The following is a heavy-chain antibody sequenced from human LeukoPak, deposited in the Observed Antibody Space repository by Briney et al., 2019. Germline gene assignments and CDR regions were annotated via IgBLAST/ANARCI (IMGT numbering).Heavy chain of an antibody. Sequence: TPSETLSLTCTVSGVSISSYYWSWIRQPPGKGLEWIGYIYYSGSTNYNPSLKSRVTISVDTSKNQFSLKLSSVTAADTAVYYCARQAAAGSKPYFDYWGQGTLVTVSS. CDR2: IYYSGST. D-gene: IGHD6-13*01. J-gene: IGHJ4*02. CDR1: GVSISSYY. CDR3: ARQAAAGSKPYFDY. V-gene: IGHV4-59*08.